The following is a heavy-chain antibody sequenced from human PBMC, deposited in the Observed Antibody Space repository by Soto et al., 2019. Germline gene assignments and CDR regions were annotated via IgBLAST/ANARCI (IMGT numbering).Heavy chain of an antibody. Sequence: GSLRLSCAASGFTFDDYNMHWVRQAPGKGLEWVSVISWDGGSTYYAASVKGRFTISRDNSKNSLYLQMNSLRTEDTAFYYCAKDRDYYGANSGLGYWGQGTLVTVSS. CDR1: GFTFDDYN. V-gene: IGHV3-43*01. CDR2: ISWDGGST. D-gene: IGHD4-17*01. CDR3: AKDRDYYGANSGLGY. J-gene: IGHJ4*02.